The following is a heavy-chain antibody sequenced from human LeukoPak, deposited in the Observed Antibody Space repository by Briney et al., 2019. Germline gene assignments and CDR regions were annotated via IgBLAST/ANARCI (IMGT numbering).Heavy chain of an antibody. CDR2: IYTSGST. Sequence: SETLSLTCTVSGGSISSYYWSWIRQPAGKGLEWIGRIYTSGSTNYNPSLKSRVTISVDTSKNQFSLKLSSVTAADTAVYYCARAIRDFWSGYGGYYYYMDVWGKGTTVTVSS. V-gene: IGHV4-4*07. CDR1: GGSISSYY. D-gene: IGHD3-3*01. J-gene: IGHJ6*03. CDR3: ARAIRDFWSGYGGYYYYMDV.